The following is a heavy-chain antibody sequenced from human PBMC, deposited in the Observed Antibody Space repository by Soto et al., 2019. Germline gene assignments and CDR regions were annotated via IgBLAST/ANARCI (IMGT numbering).Heavy chain of an antibody. CDR1: GFTFSSYA. D-gene: IGHD5-18*01. CDR3: AKDALGRRTGIQLWLHPFDP. V-gene: IGHV3-23*01. Sequence: EVQLLESGGGLVQPGGSLRLSCAASGFTFSSYAMSWVRQAPGKGLEWVSAISGSGGSTYYADSVKGRFTISRDNSKNTLYLQMNSLRAEDTAVYYCAKDALGRRTGIQLWLHPFDPWGQGTLVTVSS. J-gene: IGHJ5*02. CDR2: ISGSGGST.